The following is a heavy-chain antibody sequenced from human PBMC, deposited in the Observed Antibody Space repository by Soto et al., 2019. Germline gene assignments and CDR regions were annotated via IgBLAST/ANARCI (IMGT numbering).Heavy chain of an antibody. J-gene: IGHJ4*02. CDR3: ARGYDFWGTYLDY. Sequence: GGSLRLSWAASGFTFSNYAMSWVRQAPGKGLEWVSLVSATAGTTYYTDSVKGRFTISRDNAKNSLYLQMNSLRAEDTAVYYCARGYDFWGTYLDYWGQGSLVTVSS. D-gene: IGHD3-3*01. CDR2: VSATAGTT. V-gene: IGHV3-23*01. CDR1: GFTFSNYA.